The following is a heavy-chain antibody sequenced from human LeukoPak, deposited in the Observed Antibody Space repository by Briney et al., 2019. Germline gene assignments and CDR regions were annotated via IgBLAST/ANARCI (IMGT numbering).Heavy chain of an antibody. Sequence: PGGSLRLSCAASGFTLSSYDMHWVRQAPGKGLEWVAVISYDGSNKYYADSVKGRFTISRDNSKNTLYLQMNSLRAEDTAVYYCANGGGRHDYVWGSYRLFDYWGQGTLVTVSS. J-gene: IGHJ4*02. CDR1: GFTLSSYD. CDR2: ISYDGSNK. V-gene: IGHV3-30*18. CDR3: ANGGGRHDYVWGSYRLFDY. D-gene: IGHD3-16*02.